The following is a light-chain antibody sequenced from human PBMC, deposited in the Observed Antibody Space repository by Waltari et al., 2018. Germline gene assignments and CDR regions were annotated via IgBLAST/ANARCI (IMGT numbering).Light chain of an antibody. CDR2: GAS. CDR3: QHYGTSPET. Sequence: EIVLTQSPGTLSLSPGERVTLSCRASQTVTSNYLAWYQQQKPGQAPRLLIYGASNRATGIPGRFSGSGSGTDFTLTISRLEPEDFAVYYCQHYGTSPETFGQGTKLQIK. CDR1: QTVTSNY. J-gene: IGKJ2*01. V-gene: IGKV3-20*01.